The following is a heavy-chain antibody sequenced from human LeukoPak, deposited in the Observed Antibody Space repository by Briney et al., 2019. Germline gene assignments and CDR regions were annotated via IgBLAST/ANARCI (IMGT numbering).Heavy chain of an antibody. D-gene: IGHD6-13*01. CDR3: TAEGY. CDR2: IGGRASGATT. CDR1: RFSLGDYP. Sequence: GRSLRLSCTGYRFSLGDYPMGWVRQAPGKGLEWVDFIGGRASGATTEYAASVKGRFTISRDDPKSIGYLQMNSLKTEDTAVYYCTAEGYWGQGTLVTVSS. J-gene: IGHJ4*02. V-gene: IGHV3-49*04.